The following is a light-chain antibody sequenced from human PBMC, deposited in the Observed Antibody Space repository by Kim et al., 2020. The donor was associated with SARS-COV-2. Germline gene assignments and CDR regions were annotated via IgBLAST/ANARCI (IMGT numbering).Light chain of an antibody. CDR2: AAS. CDR1: QGIGNY. Sequence: DIQMTQSPSAMSASVGDRVTITCRTSQGIGNYLTWFQQKPGKVTKRLIFAASTLLTEVPSRFSGSGSGTEFTLTITNLQPEDFATYYCIQHHSYPLTLGGETKVDIK. CDR3: IQHHSYPLT. J-gene: IGKJ4*01. V-gene: IGKV1-17*03.